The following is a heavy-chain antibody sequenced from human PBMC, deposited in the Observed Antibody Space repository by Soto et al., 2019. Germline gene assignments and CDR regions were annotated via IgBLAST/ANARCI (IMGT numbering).Heavy chain of an antibody. CDR3: ARVGSSSPYYYYGMDV. CDR2: IGTAGDT. V-gene: IGHV3-13*01. D-gene: IGHD6-6*01. CDR1: GFTFSSYD. Sequence: EVQLVESGGGLVQPGGSLRLSCAASGFTFSSYDMHWVRQATGKGLEWVSAIGTAGDTYYPGSVNGRFTISRENAKNSLYLQMNSLRAEDTAVYYCARVGSSSPYYYYGMDVWGQGTTVTVSS. J-gene: IGHJ6*02.